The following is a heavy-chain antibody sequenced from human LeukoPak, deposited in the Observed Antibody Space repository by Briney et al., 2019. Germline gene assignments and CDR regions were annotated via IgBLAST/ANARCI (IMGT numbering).Heavy chain of an antibody. CDR1: GLTFSASG. CDR2: IRSKPKSYAT. J-gene: IGHJ5*02. V-gene: IGHV3-73*01. Sequence: GGSLRLSCVASGLTFSASGMHWVRQASGKGLEWVGRIRSKPKSYATTYADSVKDRFTISRDDSKNTVYLQMNSLKTDDTAVYYCTPGSCPISSLGSWGQGTLVTVSS. CDR3: TPGSCPISSLGS. D-gene: IGHD2-15*01.